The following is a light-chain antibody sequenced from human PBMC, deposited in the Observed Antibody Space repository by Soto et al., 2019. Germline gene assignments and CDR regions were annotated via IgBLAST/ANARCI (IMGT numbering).Light chain of an antibody. CDR2: EDT. J-gene: IGLJ1*01. V-gene: IGLV2-14*02. CDR3: CSYTSRHLYV. CDR1: SNDVANNKF. Sequence: QSVLTQPASVSESPGQSITISCTGTSNDVANNKFVSWYQQSPGKAPKLLIYEDTRRPPGVSNRFSGSKSGNTASLTISGLQAEDEADYYCCSYTSRHLYVFGTGTKVTVL.